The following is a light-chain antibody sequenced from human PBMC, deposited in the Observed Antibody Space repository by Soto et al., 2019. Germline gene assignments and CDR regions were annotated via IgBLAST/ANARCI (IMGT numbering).Light chain of an antibody. V-gene: IGLV2-14*01. CDR3: GSYTTSSNYV. J-gene: IGLJ1*01. CDR2: DVS. Sequence: QSALTQPASVSGSPGQSITISCTGTSSDIDAYNYVSWYQQHPSKAPKLMIYDVSNRPSGISNRFSGSKSGNTASLTISGLQAEDEADYYCGSYTTSSNYVFGTGTKVTVL. CDR1: SSDIDAYNY.